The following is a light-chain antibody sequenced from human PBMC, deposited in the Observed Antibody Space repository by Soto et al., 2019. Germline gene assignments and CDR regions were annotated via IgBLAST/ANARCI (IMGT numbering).Light chain of an antibody. J-gene: IGKJ2*01. CDR1: QSISSY. CDR2: VAS. V-gene: IGKV1-39*01. Sequence: DIQMTQSPSSLSASVGDRVTITCRASQSISSYLHWYQQKPGQAPKLLIYVASSLQSGVPSRFSGSGSGTDFTLTISSLQPEDFATYYCQQGYSTPYTFGQGTKVDIK. CDR3: QQGYSTPYT.